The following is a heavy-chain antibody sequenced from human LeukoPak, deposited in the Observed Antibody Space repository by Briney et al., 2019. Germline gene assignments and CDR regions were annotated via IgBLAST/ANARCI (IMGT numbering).Heavy chain of an antibody. Sequence: GESVKISCKGSGYSFTSYWIGWVRQMPGKGLEWMGIIYPGDSDTRYSPSFQGQVTISADKSISTAYLQWSSLKASDTAMYYCARQKGLLWFGESHWYFDLWGRGTLVTVSS. CDR1: GYSFTSYW. J-gene: IGHJ2*01. CDR2: IYPGDSDT. D-gene: IGHD3-10*01. CDR3: ARQKGLLWFGESHWYFDL. V-gene: IGHV5-51*01.